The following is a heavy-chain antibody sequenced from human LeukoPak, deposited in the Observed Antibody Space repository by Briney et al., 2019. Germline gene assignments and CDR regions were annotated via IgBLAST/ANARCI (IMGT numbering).Heavy chain of an antibody. CDR1: GGSISSSSYY. Sequence: SETLSLTCTVSGGSISSSSYYWGWIRQPPGKGLEWIGSIYYSGSTYYNPSLKSRVTISVDTSKNQFSLKLSSVTAADTAVYYCARETTVTTGYFQHWGQGTLVTVSS. CDR2: IYYSGST. V-gene: IGHV4-39*02. CDR3: ARETTVTTGYFQH. J-gene: IGHJ1*01. D-gene: IGHD4-17*01.